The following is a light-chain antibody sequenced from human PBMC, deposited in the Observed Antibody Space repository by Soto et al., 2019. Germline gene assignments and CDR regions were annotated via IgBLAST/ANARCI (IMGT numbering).Light chain of an antibody. Sequence: DIQLTQSPSFLSASVGDRVTITCRASQGISNSLAWYQQTRGNAPKLLIYAASTLQSGVPSRFSDSGSETRFTLTITSLQPEDFATYYCQQLDSFPFTFGPGTKVDIK. CDR3: QQLDSFPFT. CDR2: AAS. CDR1: QGISNS. V-gene: IGKV1-9*01. J-gene: IGKJ3*01.